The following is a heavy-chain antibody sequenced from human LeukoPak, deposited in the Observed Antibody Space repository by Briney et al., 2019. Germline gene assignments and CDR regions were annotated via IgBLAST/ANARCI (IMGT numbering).Heavy chain of an antibody. J-gene: IGHJ6*03. D-gene: IGHD1-7*01. CDR3: AMNYGYYYYYMDV. V-gene: IGHV3-48*03. Sequence: GGSLRLSCAASGFTFSSYEMNWVRQAPGKGLEWVSYISSSGSTIYYADSVKGRFTISRDNAKNSLYLQMNSLRAEDTAVYYCAMNYGYYYYYMDVWGKGTTVTVSS. CDR1: GFTFSSYE. CDR2: ISSSGSTI.